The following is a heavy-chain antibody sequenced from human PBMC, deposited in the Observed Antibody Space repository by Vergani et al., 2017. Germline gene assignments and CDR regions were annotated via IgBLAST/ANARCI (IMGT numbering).Heavy chain of an antibody. CDR1: GFTFSSYA. CDR2: ISGSGGST. D-gene: IGHD3-10*01. CDR3: AKDGGDGSYNWFDP. J-gene: IGHJ5*02. V-gene: IGHV3-23*01. Sequence: EVQLLESGGGLVQPGGSLRLSCAASGFTFSSYAMSWVRQAPGKGLEWVSAISGSGGSTYYADSVKGRFTISRENSKTTLYLQMNSLRAEDTAVYYCAKDGGDGSYNWFDPWGQGTLVTVSS.